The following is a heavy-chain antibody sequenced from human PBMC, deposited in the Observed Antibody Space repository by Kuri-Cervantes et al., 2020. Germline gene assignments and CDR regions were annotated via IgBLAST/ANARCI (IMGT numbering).Heavy chain of an antibody. CDR3: TTGQGDGYNYFYYYYGMDV. J-gene: IGHJ6*02. Sequence: GGSLRLSCAASGFTVSSTYMSWVRQTPGKALEWVSVIYSGGDTYYADSVKGRFTISRDNSENMLYLQMTSLKTEDTAVYYCTTGQGDGYNYFYYYYGMDVWGQGTTVTVSS. V-gene: IGHV3-53*03. D-gene: IGHD5-24*01. CDR2: IYSGGDT. CDR1: GFTVSSTY.